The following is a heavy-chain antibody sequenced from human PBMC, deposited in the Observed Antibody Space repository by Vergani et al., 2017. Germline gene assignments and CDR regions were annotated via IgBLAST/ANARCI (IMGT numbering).Heavy chain of an antibody. CDR3: ARLFGPAASYTDY. CDR1: GFTFRSYS. Sequence: EVQLVESGGDLVQPGGSLRLSCAASGFTFRSYSMNWVRQAPGKGLEWVSYISSSSSTIYYADSVKGRFTISRDNAKNSLYLQMNSLRAEDTAVYYCARLFGPAASYTDYWGQGTLVTVSS. V-gene: IGHV3-48*04. D-gene: IGHD2-2*01. J-gene: IGHJ4*02. CDR2: ISSSSSTI.